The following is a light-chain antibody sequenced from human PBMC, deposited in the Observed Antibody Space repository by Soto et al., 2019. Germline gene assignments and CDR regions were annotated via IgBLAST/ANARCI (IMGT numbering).Light chain of an antibody. CDR2: KDS. CDR3: QVWDKSTYV. J-gene: IGLJ1*01. CDR1: GVGSKN. V-gene: IGLV3-9*01. Sequence: ELSQPLSVSVALGQTARITCGGYGVGSKNVHWYQQKPGQAPVLVIYKDSNRPSGIPERFSGSNSGNPATLTISRAQAGDEADYYCQVWDKSTYVFGPGTKVTVL.